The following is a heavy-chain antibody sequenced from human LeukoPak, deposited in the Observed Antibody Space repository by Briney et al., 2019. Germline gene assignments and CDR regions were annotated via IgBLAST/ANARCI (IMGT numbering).Heavy chain of an antibody. V-gene: IGHV4-59*08. Sequence: SETLSLTCTVSGGSISSYYWSWIRQPPGKGLEWIGYIYYSGSTNYNPSLKSRVTISVDTSKNQFSLKLSSVTAADTAVYYCARHLRRPYYDSSGYQAWFDPWGQGTLVTVSS. CDR2: IYYSGST. D-gene: IGHD3-22*01. J-gene: IGHJ5*02. CDR1: GGSISSYY. CDR3: ARHLRRPYYDSSGYQAWFDP.